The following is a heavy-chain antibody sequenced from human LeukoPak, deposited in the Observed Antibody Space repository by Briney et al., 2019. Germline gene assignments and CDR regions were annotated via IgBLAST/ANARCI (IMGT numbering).Heavy chain of an antibody. CDR3: ARETSGVAFGI. CDR2: TYYRSKWYN. J-gene: IGHJ3*02. Sequence: SQTLSLTCAISGDSVYINSAAWNWMRQSPSRGLEWLGRTYYRSKWYNDYAVPVKSRITINPDTSKNQFSLQLISVIPEDTAVYDCARETSGVAFGIWGQGTKVTVSS. V-gene: IGHV6-1*01. CDR1: GDSVYINSAA. D-gene: IGHD1-26*01.